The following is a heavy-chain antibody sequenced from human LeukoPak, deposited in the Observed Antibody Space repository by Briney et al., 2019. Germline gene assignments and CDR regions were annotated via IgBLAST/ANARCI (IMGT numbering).Heavy chain of an antibody. CDR3: ASLLPRYCSSTSCYRGEN. D-gene: IGHD2-2*01. CDR2: IYYSGST. J-gene: IGHJ4*02. Sequence: SETLSLTCTVSGGSISSYYWSWIRQPPGKGLEWIGYIYYSGSTNYNPSLTSRVTISVDTSKNQFSLKLSSVTAADTAVYYCASLLPRYCSSTSCYRGENWGQGTLVTVSS. V-gene: IGHV4-59*01. CDR1: GGSISSYY.